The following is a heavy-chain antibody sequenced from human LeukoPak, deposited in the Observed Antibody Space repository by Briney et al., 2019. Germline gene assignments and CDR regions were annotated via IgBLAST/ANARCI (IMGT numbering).Heavy chain of an antibody. D-gene: IGHD3-16*02. J-gene: IGHJ6*02. CDR2: INHSGST. CDR1: GGSFSGYY. Sequence: SETLSLTCAVYGGSFSGYYWSWIRQPPGKGLEWIGEINHSGSTNYNPSLKSRVTISVDTSKNQFSLKLSSVTAADTAVYYCARDRSSWGLGELSPGGMDVWGQGTTVTVSS. V-gene: IGHV4-34*01. CDR3: ARDRSSWGLGELSPGGMDV.